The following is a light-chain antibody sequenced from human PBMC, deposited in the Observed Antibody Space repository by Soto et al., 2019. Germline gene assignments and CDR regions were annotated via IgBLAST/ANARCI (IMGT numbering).Light chain of an antibody. J-gene: IGKJ1*01. CDR2: RAS. Sequence: EIVLTQSPATLSLSPGERATLSCRASQNIYSNVAWYQQSPGQAPRLLIYRASTRAPGIPARFSGSGSGTEFTLTISSLQSEDFTVYSCLQYHNLWAFGQGTKVDIK. CDR3: LQYHNLWA. V-gene: IGKV3-15*01. CDR1: QNIYSN.